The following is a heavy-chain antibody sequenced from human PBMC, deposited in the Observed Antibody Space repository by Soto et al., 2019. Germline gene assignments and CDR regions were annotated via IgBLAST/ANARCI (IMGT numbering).Heavy chain of an antibody. CDR3: ARVPAP. CDR2: IYHSGST. CDR1: GGSISSGGYS. V-gene: IGHV4-30-2*01. J-gene: IGHJ5*02. Sequence: LQLQESGSGLVKPSQTLSLTCAVSGGSISSGGYSWSWFRQPPGKGLEWIGYIYHSGSTYYSPSLKSRVTISVDRSKNQFSLKLSSVTAADTAVYYCARVPAPWGQGTLVTVSS.